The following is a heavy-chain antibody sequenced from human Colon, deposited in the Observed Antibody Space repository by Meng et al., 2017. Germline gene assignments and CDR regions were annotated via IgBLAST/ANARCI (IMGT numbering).Heavy chain of an antibody. CDR3: ARDWGDVRGGFDF. CDR2: TYYRSKYYN. CDR1: GDSVSSNSAA. Sequence: QAPPQQSGPGLVKPPQTLSLPCAISGDSVSSNSAAWNWIRQSPSRGLEWLGRTYYRSKYYNDYALSVKSRITINPDTSKNQFSLQLNSVTPEDTAIYYCARDWGDVRGGFDFWGQGTLVTVSS. V-gene: IGHV6-1*01. J-gene: IGHJ4*02. D-gene: IGHD3-10*02.